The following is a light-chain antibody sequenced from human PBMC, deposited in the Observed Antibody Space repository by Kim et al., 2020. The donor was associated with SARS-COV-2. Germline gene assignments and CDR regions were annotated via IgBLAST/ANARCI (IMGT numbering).Light chain of an antibody. CDR2: GAT. Sequence: DIQMTQSQSSLSASVGDRVTITCRASQGISKYLAWYQQKPGKVPKVLIYGATALQSGVPSRFSGSGSGTDFTLTISSLQPEDVATYYCQKYNSAPWTFGQGTKVDIK. CDR1: QGISKY. J-gene: IGKJ1*01. CDR3: QKYNSAPWT. V-gene: IGKV1-27*01.